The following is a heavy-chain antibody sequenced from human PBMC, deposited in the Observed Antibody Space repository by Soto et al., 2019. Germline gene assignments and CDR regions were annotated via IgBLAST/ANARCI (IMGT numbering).Heavy chain of an antibody. CDR1: GFSFSDYW. D-gene: IGHD3-10*01. J-gene: IGHJ4*02. CDR3: AKREGNTYGLFH. Sequence: GSLRLSCAASGFSFSDYWIHWVRQAPEKGLEWVSRIKTDGTSTDYADSVKGRFTISRDNAKNTLYLQMNSLSAEDTAVYYCAKREGNTYGLFHWGQGTLVTVSS. CDR2: IKTDGTST. V-gene: IGHV3-74*01.